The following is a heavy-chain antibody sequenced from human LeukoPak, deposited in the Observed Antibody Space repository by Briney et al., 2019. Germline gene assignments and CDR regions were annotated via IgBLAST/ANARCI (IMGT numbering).Heavy chain of an antibody. D-gene: IGHD6-19*01. V-gene: IGHV3-9*01. CDR2: ISWNSGSI. Sequence: GRSLRLSCAASGFTFDDYAMNWVRQAPGKGLEWVSGISWNSGSIGYADSVKGRFTISRDNAKNSLYLQMNSLRAEDTALYYCAKSGYSSGWLNWFDPWGQGTLVTVSS. CDR1: GFTFDDYA. J-gene: IGHJ5*02. CDR3: AKSGYSSGWLNWFDP.